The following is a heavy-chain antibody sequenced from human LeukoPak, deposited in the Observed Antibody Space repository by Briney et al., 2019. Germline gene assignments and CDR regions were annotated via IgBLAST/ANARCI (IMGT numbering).Heavy chain of an antibody. Sequence: SETLSLTCTVSGGSISSYYWSWIRQPPGKGLEWIGYIYYSGSTNYNPSLKSRVTISVDTSKNQFSLKLSSVTAADTAVYYCARGGWLGGYYYCYYMDVWGKGTTVTISS. J-gene: IGHJ6*03. D-gene: IGHD6-19*01. V-gene: IGHV4-59*01. CDR1: GGSISSYY. CDR2: IYYSGST. CDR3: ARGGWLGGYYYCYYMDV.